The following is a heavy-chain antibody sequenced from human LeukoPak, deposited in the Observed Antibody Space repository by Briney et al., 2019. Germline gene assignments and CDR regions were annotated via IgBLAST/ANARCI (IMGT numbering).Heavy chain of an antibody. D-gene: IGHD1-7*01. V-gene: IGHV3-30*18. CDR2: IAYDGETT. Sequence: GGSLRLSCAASGFTFSTYGAHWVRQAPGKGLEWVAVIAYDGETTYYADSVKGRFTISRDNSKNTLYLQMNSLRAEDTAVYYCAKGRRAPLVGTITKSWIDYWGQGTLVTVSS. CDR1: GFTFSTYG. J-gene: IGHJ4*02. CDR3: AKGRRAPLVGTITKSWIDY.